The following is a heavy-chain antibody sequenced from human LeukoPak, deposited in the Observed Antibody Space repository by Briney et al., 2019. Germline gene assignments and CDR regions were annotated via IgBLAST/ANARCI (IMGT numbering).Heavy chain of an antibody. V-gene: IGHV1-2*02. CDR3: ARGPERLFDP. CDR2: INPNSGGT. CDR1: RYTFTGYY. D-gene: IGHD2-2*01. J-gene: IGHJ5*02. Sequence: ASVKVSCKASRYTFTGYYMHWVRQAPGQGLEWMGWINPNSGGTNYAQKFQGRVTMTRDTSISTAYMELSSLRSEDTAVYYCARGPERLFDPWGQGTLVTVSS.